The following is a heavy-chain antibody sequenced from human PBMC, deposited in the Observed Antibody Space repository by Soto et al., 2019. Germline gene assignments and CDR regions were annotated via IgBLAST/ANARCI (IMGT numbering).Heavy chain of an antibody. CDR3: ARDGRGRGIAVAGRFWYFDL. CDR2: IYYSGST. D-gene: IGHD6-19*01. J-gene: IGHJ2*01. Sequence: QVQLQESGPGLVKPSQTLSLTCTVSGASISSGGYYWNWIRQHPGKGLEWIGYIYYSGSTYYNPSLTMRVTISVDTSKNEFSLKLSSVTAADTAVYYCARDGRGRGIAVAGRFWYFDLWGRGTLVTVSS. CDR1: GASISSGGYY. V-gene: IGHV4-31*03.